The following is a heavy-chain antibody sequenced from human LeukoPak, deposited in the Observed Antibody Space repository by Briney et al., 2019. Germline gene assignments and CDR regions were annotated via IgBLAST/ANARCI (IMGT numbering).Heavy chain of an antibody. D-gene: IGHD2-2*01. CDR2: IKQDGSEK. Sequence: GGSLRLSCAASGSAFSSYWMSWVRQAPGKGLEWVANIKQDGSEKYYVDSVKGRFTISRDNAKNSLYLQMNSLRAEDTAVYYCSRAAYCSSTSCYYYYYYMDVWGKGTTVTVSS. V-gene: IGHV3-7*01. CDR1: GSAFSSYW. J-gene: IGHJ6*03. CDR3: SRAAYCSSTSCYYYYYYMDV.